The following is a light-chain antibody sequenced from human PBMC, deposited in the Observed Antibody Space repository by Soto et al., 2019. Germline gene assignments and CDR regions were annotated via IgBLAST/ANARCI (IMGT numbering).Light chain of an antibody. CDR2: DAS. V-gene: IGKV3D-15*01. CDR1: QAVRSN. CDR3: QQYNNWPPIT. J-gene: IGKJ5*01. Sequence: EVVMAQSPATLSVSAGARGRLSSRARQAVRSNLAWYQQKPGQAPRLLIYDASPRATGIPARFSGSVSGTEFILTIRSLQSEDLGVYDCQQYNNWPPITCGQGTRLAIK.